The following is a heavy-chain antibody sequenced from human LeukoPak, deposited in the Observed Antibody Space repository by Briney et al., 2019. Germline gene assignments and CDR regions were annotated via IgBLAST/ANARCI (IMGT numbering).Heavy chain of an antibody. Sequence: KPSETLSLTCTVSGGSISGYYWSWIRQPPGKGLEWIGYIYYSGSTYYNPSLKSRVTISVDTSKNQFSLKVSSVTAADTAVYYCATNWEYSGYDFLYWGQGTLVTVSS. CDR1: GGSISGYY. V-gene: IGHV4-59*06. D-gene: IGHD5-12*01. J-gene: IGHJ4*02. CDR2: IYYSGST. CDR3: ATNWEYSGYDFLY.